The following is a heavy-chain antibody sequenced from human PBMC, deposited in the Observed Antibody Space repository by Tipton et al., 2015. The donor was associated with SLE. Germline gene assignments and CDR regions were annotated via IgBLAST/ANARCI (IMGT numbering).Heavy chain of an antibody. CDR1: GFTFSSYG. V-gene: IGHV3-30*18. J-gene: IGHJ6*02. CDR3: AKESSGYSSGWYGDYYYGMDV. CDR2: IWYDGSNK. D-gene: IGHD6-19*01. Sequence: SLRLSCAASGFTFSSYGMHWVRQAPGKGLEWVAVIWYDGSNKYYADSVKGRFTISRDNSKSTLYLQMNSLRAEDTAVYYCAKESSGYSSGWYGDYYYGMDVWGQGTTVTVSS.